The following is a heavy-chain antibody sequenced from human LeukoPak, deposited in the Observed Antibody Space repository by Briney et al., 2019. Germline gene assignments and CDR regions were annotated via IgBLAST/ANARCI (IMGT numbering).Heavy chain of an antibody. D-gene: IGHD5-18*01. V-gene: IGHV1-2*02. Sequence: ASVKVSCKASGYIFIDYYIHWMRQAPGQGLEWMGLINPNSGGTNYAQKFQGRVTVTSDTSITTAYMELSRLTSDDTAIYYCARFIQLSDRGWFDPWAQGTLVTVSS. CDR2: INPNSGGT. CDR1: GYIFIDYY. CDR3: ARFIQLSDRGWFDP. J-gene: IGHJ5*02.